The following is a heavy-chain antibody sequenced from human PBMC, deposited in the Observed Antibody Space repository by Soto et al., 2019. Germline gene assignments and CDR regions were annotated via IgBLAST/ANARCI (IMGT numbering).Heavy chain of an antibody. J-gene: IGHJ4*02. CDR3: ARAPPLRSYFDY. V-gene: IGHV4-30-2*01. Sequence: SETLSLTCAVSGGSISSGGHSWSWIRQPPGKGLEWIGYIYHSGSTYYNPSLKSRVTISVDRSKNQFSLKLSSVTAADTAVYYCARAPPLRSYFDYWGQGTLVTVSS. CDR2: IYHSGST. CDR1: GGSISSGGHS.